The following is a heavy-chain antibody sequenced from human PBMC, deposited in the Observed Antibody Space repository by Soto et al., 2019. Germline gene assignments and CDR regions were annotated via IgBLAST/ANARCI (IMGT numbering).Heavy chain of an antibody. CDR1: GFTFSSFF. CDR2: IDTSGGVT. Sequence: GGSLRLSCTASGFTFSSFFMNWVRQAPGKGPEWVSGIDTSGGVTKYADSVKGRFTISRDNSKNTLYLQMNSLRAEDTALYYCTKDKQWYGMDGWGQGTTVPVSS. V-gene: IGHV3-23*01. D-gene: IGHD2-8*01. J-gene: IGHJ6*02. CDR3: TKDKQWYGMDG.